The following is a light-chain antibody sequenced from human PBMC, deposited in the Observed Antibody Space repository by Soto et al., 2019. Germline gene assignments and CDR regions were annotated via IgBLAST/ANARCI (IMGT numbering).Light chain of an antibody. CDR1: QSVSRN. CDR3: QQYNNWPFS. J-gene: IGKJ5*01. CDR2: DVP. V-gene: IGKV3-15*01. Sequence: EIVMTQSPATLSVSPGERATLSCGASQSVSRNLAWYQQTPGQAPRLLIYDVPPRATGVPSRFSGTGSEPAFPLTISGLQSDDSAVYFCQQYNNWPFSLGQGPRLEIK.